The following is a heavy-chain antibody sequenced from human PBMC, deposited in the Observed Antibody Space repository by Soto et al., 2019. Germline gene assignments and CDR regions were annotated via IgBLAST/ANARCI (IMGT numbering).Heavy chain of an antibody. Sequence: ASVKVSCKASGGTFSSYAISWVRQAPGQGLEWMGGIIPIFGTANYAQKFQGRVTITADESTSTAYMELSSLRSEDTAVYYCAGESLAARPGKHYYYYGMDVWGQGTTVTVSS. V-gene: IGHV1-69*13. CDR1: GGTFSSYA. D-gene: IGHD6-6*01. CDR3: AGESLAARPGKHYYYYGMDV. J-gene: IGHJ6*02. CDR2: IIPIFGTA.